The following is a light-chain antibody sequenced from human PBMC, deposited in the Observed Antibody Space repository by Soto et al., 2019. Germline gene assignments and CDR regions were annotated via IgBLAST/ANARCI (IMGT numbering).Light chain of an antibody. V-gene: IGKV1-33*01. Sequence: DIQMTQSPSSLSASVGDRVTITCQASQDISNYLNWYQQKPGKAPKLLIYDASNLETGVPSRFSGSGSGTDFTFTISSLQAEDIATYYCQQYRTFGGGTKVEIK. CDR2: DAS. CDR3: QQYRT. CDR1: QDISNY. J-gene: IGKJ4*01.